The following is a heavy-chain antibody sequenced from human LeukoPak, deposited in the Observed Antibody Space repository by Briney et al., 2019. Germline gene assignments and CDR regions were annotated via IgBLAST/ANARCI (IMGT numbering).Heavy chain of an antibody. V-gene: IGHV3-23*01. CDR3: AKVSHYDSSGYYGYVDY. CDR1: GFTFSSYA. CDR2: ISGSGGYT. J-gene: IGHJ4*02. Sequence: GGSLRLSCAASGFTFSSYAMYWVRQAPGKGLEWVSTISGSGGYTYYADSVKGRFTISRDNSKNTLYLQMSSLRAEDTAVYYCAKVSHYDSSGYYGYVDYWGQGTLVTVSS. D-gene: IGHD3-22*01.